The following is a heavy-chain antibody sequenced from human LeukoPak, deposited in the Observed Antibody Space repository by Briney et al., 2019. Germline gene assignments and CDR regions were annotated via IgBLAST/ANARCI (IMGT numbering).Heavy chain of an antibody. J-gene: IGHJ4*02. Sequence: ASVKVSCKASGYTFSDYYMHWVRQAPGQGLEWMGWFNPNSGGTNYAQKFQGRVTMTRDTSISTASMELSRLRSDDTAVYYCAREELSGSSTSCCSGLGYWGQGALVTVSS. V-gene: IGHV1-2*02. CDR1: GYTFSDYY. D-gene: IGHD2-2*01. CDR3: AREELSGSSTSCCSGLGY. CDR2: FNPNSGGT.